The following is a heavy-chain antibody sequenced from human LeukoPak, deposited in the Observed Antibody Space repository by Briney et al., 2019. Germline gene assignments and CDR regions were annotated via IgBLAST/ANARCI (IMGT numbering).Heavy chain of an antibody. CDR1: GFSFSNYA. CDR2: ISTSGGSS. D-gene: IGHD6-19*01. J-gene: IGHJ4*02. V-gene: IGHV3-23*01. Sequence: GGSLSLSCSGSGFSFSNYAMSWVRQAPGKGLEWVFSISTSGGSSEYADSVKGRVTVSRDNTKNTLFLQVHSLRAEDTVLYYCAKRLTVAGPNFDSWGQGTLVTVSS. CDR3: AKRLTVAGPNFDS.